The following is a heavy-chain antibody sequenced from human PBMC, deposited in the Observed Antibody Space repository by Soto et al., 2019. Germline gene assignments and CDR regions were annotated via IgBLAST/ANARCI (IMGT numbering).Heavy chain of an antibody. D-gene: IGHD3-16*01. CDR2: ISGSGGST. CDR1: GFTFSSYA. CDR3: AKSMGDRIMITFGGVIGH. J-gene: IGHJ5*02. Sequence: EVQLLESGGGLVQPGGSLRLSCAASGFTFSSYAMSWVRQAPGKGLEWVSAISGSGGSTYYADSVKGRFTISRDKSKNTLDQQMNSLRAEDTAVYYCAKSMGDRIMITFGGVIGHWGQGTLVTVSS. V-gene: IGHV3-23*01.